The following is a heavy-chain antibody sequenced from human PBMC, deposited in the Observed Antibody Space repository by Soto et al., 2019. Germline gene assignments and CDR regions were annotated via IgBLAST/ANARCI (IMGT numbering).Heavy chain of an antibody. CDR3: AKGGPGYDLGSAAMDV. Sequence: QVQLVQSGAEVRKPGSSLKVSCKASGGTFSSHAFNWVRQARGQGLEWMGSIIPIFGTTYYAQKFQGRVTITADPSASTAYMELSSVTSEDAATYYCAKGGPGYDLGSAAMDVWGQGTSVTVFS. V-gene: IGHV1-69*01. CDR1: GGTFSSHA. J-gene: IGHJ6*02. CDR2: IIPIFGTT. D-gene: IGHD3-3*01.